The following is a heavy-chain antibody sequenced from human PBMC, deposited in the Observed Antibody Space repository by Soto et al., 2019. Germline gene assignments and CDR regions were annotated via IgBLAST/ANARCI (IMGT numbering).Heavy chain of an antibody. J-gene: IGHJ4*02. CDR3: VRGSKDSYPGSRIVDF. Sequence: EVQLLESGGDLIQPGGSLRLSCVASGLTFGSRAMSWVRQSPGEGLEWVSTITDTGGDAKYADSVRGRFAISRDNSKNTLYLQRSALRAEASAIYFCVRGSKDSYPGSRIVDFWGRGTLVTVSS. D-gene: IGHD3-10*01. CDR2: ITDTGGDA. V-gene: IGHV3-23*01. CDR1: GLTFGSRA.